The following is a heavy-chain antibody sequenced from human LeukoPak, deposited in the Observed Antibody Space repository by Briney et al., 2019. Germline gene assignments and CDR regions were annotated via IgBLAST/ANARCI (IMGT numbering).Heavy chain of an antibody. V-gene: IGHV3-21*01. Sequence: GGSLRLSCAASGFTFSSSAMSWVRQAPGKGLEWVSAISNNGGYTYYADSVKGRFTISRDNAKNSLYLQMNSLRAEDTAVYYCARENDFWSGYYTRGYFDYWGQGTLVTVSS. J-gene: IGHJ4*02. CDR2: ISNNGGYT. CDR3: ARENDFWSGYYTRGYFDY. D-gene: IGHD3-3*01. CDR1: GFTFSSSA.